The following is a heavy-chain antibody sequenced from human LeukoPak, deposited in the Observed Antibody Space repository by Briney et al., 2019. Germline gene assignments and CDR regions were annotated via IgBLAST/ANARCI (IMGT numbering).Heavy chain of an antibody. CDR1: GGSISSYY. CDR3: ARGAGGDYVWGSYRYQTYYFDY. V-gene: IGHV4-59*01. D-gene: IGHD3-16*02. CDR2: IYYSGST. Sequence: PSETLSLTCTVSGGSISSYYWSWIRQPPGNGLEWIRYIYYSGSTNYNPSLKSPVTISVDTSKNQFSLKLSSVTAADTAVYYCARGAGGDYVWGSYRYQTYYFDYWGQGTLVTVSS. J-gene: IGHJ4*02.